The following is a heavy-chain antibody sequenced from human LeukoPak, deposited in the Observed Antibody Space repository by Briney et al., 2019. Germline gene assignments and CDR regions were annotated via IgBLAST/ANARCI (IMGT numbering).Heavy chain of an antibody. J-gene: IGHJ4*02. CDR1: GFTFSSYS. Sequence: PGGSLRLSCAASGFTFSSYSMNWVRQAPGKGLEWVSYISSSSSTIYYADSVKGRFTISRDNAKNSLYLQMNSLRAEDTAVYYWARDWLSSGWHSAGAGYFDYWGQGTLVTVSS. CDR2: ISSSSSTI. CDR3: ARDWLSSGWHSAGAGYFDY. D-gene: IGHD6-19*01. V-gene: IGHV3-48*01.